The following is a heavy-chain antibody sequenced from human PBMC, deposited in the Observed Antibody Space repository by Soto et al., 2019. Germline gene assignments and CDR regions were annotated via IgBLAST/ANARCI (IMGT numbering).Heavy chain of an antibody. D-gene: IGHD2-2*01. V-gene: IGHV3-48*01. CDR1: GFTFSTYN. Sequence: EVQLVESGGGLVQPGGSLRLSCVASGFTFSTYNMNWVRQAPGKGLEWVSYISTSGGTIYYADSVKGRFTISRDNAKNSLYLQMKSLRAEDTAVYYCARAGAAMADYWGQGTLLTVSS. CDR2: ISTSGGTI. CDR3: ARAGAAMADY. J-gene: IGHJ4*02.